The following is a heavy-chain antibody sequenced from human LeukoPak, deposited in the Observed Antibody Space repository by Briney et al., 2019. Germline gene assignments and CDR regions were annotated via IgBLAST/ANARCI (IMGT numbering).Heavy chain of an antibody. Sequence: SVKVSCKASGGTFSSYAISWVRQAPGQGLEWMGGIIPIFGTANYAQKFQGRVTITADKSTSTAYMELSSLRSEDTAVYYCARGNNAYCSGGSCYPNWGQGTLVTASS. V-gene: IGHV1-69*06. D-gene: IGHD2-15*01. CDR2: IIPIFGTA. CDR1: GGTFSSYA. CDR3: ARGNNAYCSGGSCYPN. J-gene: IGHJ4*02.